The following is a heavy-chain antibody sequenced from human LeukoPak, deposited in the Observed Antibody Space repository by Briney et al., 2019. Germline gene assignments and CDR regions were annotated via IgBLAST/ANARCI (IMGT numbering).Heavy chain of an antibody. Sequence: SETLSLTCTVSGGSISSYYWSWIRQPPGKGLEWIGYIYYSGSTNYNPSLKSRVTISVDTSKNQFSLKLSSVTAADTAVYYCARLRKYCSSTSCYVYYFDYWGQGTLVTVSS. D-gene: IGHD2-2*01. CDR3: ARLRKYCSSTSCYVYYFDY. CDR2: IYYSGST. J-gene: IGHJ4*02. CDR1: GGSISSYY. V-gene: IGHV4-59*12.